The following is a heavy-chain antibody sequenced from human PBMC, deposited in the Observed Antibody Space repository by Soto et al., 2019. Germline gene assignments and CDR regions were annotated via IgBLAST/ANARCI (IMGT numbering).Heavy chain of an antibody. V-gene: IGHV2-5*02. D-gene: IGHD3-3*01. CDR2: IYWDDSK. J-gene: IGHJ4*02. Sequence: QITLKESGPTLVKPTQTLTLTCTFSGFSLTTDRVGVGWIRQPPGEALEWLAVIYWDDSKTYRPSLESRLTITKDTSKNQVALTMTNMDSLDTATYNCAHDYCWRSLYWGQGTLVTVSS. CDR3: AHDYCWRSLY. CDR1: GFSLTTDRVG.